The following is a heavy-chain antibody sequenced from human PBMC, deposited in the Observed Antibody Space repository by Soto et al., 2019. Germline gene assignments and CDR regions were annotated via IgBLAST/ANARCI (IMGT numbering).Heavy chain of an antibody. CDR2: ISSSSSYI. CDR3: ARSPTPNRFDP. Sequence: EVQLVESGGGLVKPGGSLRLSCAASGFTFSSYSMNWVRQAPGKGLEWVSSISSSSSYIYYADSVKGRFTISRDNAKNTLYLQMNSLRAEDTAVYDCARSPTPNRFDPGGQGTLVTVSS. J-gene: IGHJ5*02. CDR1: GFTFSSYS. V-gene: IGHV3-21*01.